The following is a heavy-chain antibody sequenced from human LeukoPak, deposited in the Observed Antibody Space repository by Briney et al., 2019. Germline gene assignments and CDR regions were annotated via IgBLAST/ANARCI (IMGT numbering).Heavy chain of an antibody. J-gene: IGHJ4*02. CDR1: GFIFSDFG. CDR3: AKARGSGSYSYYFDY. CDR2: IRYDGTTK. V-gene: IGHV3-30*02. Sequence: GGSLRLSCAASGFIFSDFGMHWVRQAPGKGLEWVASIRYDGTTKYYADSVKGRFAISRDNSKNTFFLQMNSLRAEDTAVYYCAKARGSGSYSYYFDYWGQGTLVTVSS. D-gene: IGHD3-10*01.